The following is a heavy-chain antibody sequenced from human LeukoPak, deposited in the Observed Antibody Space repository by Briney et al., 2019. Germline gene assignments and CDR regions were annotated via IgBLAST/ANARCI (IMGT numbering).Heavy chain of an antibody. CDR2: IWYDGSKS. CDR1: GLPFSSHG. CDR3: ARGAYYYED. D-gene: IGHD3-22*01. Sequence: GGSLSLSCAASGLPFSSHGMHWVRQAPDKGLEWVAVIWYDGSKSYYTDSVKGRFTISRDNSKNMLYLQMNSLRVEDTGVYYCARGAYYYEDWGQGTLVTVSS. J-gene: IGHJ4*02. V-gene: IGHV3-33*01.